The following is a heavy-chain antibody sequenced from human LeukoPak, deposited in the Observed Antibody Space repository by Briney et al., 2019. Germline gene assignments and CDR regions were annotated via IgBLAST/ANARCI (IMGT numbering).Heavy chain of an antibody. V-gene: IGHV3-48*03. D-gene: IGHD1-1*01. CDR1: GFTFSSYE. Sequence: GGSLRLSCAASGFTFSSYEMNWVRQAPGKGLEWVSYISSSGSTIYYADSVKGRFTISRDNAKNSLYLQMNSLRAEDTAVYYCARDAGTTWGTDWFDPWGQGTLVTVSS. J-gene: IGHJ5*02. CDR3: ARDAGTTWGTDWFDP. CDR2: ISSSGSTI.